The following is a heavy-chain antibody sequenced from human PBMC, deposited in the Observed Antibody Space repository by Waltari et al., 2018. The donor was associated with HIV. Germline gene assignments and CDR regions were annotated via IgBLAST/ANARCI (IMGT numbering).Heavy chain of an antibody. CDR3: ARAGVVPALFDL. J-gene: IGHJ2*01. D-gene: IGHD2-2*01. CDR2: VYHDGST. Sequence: QVQLRESGPGLLKPSETLSLTCVVSGYSVNRDYNWGWVRQPPGKGLEWMGSVYHDGSTRHNPSLNSRVTISIDTSKSQFSLKLSSVTAADTAVYYCARAGVVPALFDLWGRGTLVTVSS. V-gene: IGHV4-38-2*01. CDR1: GYSVNRDYN.